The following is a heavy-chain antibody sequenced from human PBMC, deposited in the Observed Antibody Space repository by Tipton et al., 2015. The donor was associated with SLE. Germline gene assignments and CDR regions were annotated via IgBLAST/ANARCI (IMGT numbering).Heavy chain of an antibody. CDR3: ARELGDYGFDY. Sequence: SLRLSCAASGFTFSSYSMNWVRQAPGKGLEWVSGISVSGSSTYYADSVKGRFTISRDNAKNSLYLQMNGLRAEDTAVYYCARELGDYGFDYWGQGTLVTVSS. CDR2: ISVSGSST. V-gene: IGHV3-48*04. CDR1: GFTFSSYS. D-gene: IGHD4-17*01. J-gene: IGHJ4*02.